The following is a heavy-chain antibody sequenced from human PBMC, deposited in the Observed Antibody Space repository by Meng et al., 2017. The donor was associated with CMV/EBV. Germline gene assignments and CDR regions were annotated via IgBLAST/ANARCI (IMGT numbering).Heavy chain of an antibody. CDR1: GGSISSYY. CDR2: IYYSGST. J-gene: IGHJ5*02. Sequence: GSLRLSSTVSGGSISSYYWSWIRQPPGKGLEWIGYIYYSGSTNYNPSLKSRVTISVDTSKNQFSLKLSSVTAADTAVYYCARGLYSSSWTWFDPWGQGTLVTVSS. V-gene: IGHV4-59*01. D-gene: IGHD6-13*01. CDR3: ARGLYSSSWTWFDP.